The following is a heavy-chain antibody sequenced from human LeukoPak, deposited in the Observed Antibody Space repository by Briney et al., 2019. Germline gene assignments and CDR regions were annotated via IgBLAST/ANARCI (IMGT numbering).Heavy chain of an antibody. CDR2: ISGSGGST. J-gene: IGHJ4*02. CDR1: GFTFSSYA. Sequence: PGGSLRLSCAASGFTFSSYAMSWARQAPGKGLEWVSAISGSGGSTYYADSVKGRFTISRDNSKNTLYMQMNSLRAEDTAVYYCAKLSGSGRYNGYFDYGGQGTLVTVSS. CDR3: AKLSGSGRYNGYFDY. V-gene: IGHV3-23*01. D-gene: IGHD6-19*01.